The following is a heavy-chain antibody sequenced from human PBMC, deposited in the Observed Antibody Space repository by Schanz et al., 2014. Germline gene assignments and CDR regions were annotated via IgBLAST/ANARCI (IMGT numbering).Heavy chain of an antibody. CDR2: ISGSGGST. D-gene: IGHD6-13*01. J-gene: IGHJ4*02. Sequence: EVQLVESGGGLIQPGGSLRLSCAASGFGFSSYSMNWVRQAPGKGLEWVSAISGSGGSTYYADSVKGRFTLYRDNAKDSLFLQMDSLRADDTAVYYCARDYGSWAIDYWGRGTLVSVSS. V-gene: IGHV3-48*01. CDR3: ARDYGSWAIDY. CDR1: GFGFSSYS.